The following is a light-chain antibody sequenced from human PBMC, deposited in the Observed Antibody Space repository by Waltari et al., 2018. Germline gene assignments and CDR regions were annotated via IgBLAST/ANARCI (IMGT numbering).Light chain of an antibody. Sequence: QSALTQPASVSGSPGQSITISCTGTSSDIGFYHYVSWYQQPPGKPPKLMIFDVSERPSGVSNRFSGSKSGNTASLTISGLQAEDEADYYCNSYAGSSSWVFGGGTKLTVL. CDR3: NSYAGSSSWV. CDR2: DVS. J-gene: IGLJ3*02. V-gene: IGLV2-14*01. CDR1: SSDIGFYHY.